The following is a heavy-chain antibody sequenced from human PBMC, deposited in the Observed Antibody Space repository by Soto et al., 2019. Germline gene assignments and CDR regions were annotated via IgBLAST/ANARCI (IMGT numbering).Heavy chain of an antibody. J-gene: IGHJ4*02. V-gene: IGHV2-5*02. Sequence: QITLKESGPTVVKPTQTLTLTCTFSGFSLTTSGVGVGWIRQPPGKALEWLAIIYWDDDKRYSPYLRSRLSITKDTSKNQVVLTMTNMDPADTATYYCAHSPRLPGFTTSAYAYWGQGTLVTVSS. CDR3: AHSPRLPGFTTSAYAY. CDR2: IYWDDDK. D-gene: IGHD2-2*01. CDR1: GFSLTTSGVG.